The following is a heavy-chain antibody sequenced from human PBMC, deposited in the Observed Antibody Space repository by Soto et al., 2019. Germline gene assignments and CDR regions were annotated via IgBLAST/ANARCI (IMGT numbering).Heavy chain of an antibody. J-gene: IGHJ6*02. V-gene: IGHV1-69*01. CDR2: IIPIFGTA. D-gene: IGHD2-15*01. Sequence: QVQLVQSGAEVKKPGSSVKVSCKAPGGTFSSYAISWVRQAPGQGLEGMGGIIPIFGTAKYAQKFQGRVTITADASTSTGYMELISLRSEDTAVYYCARSQGGSSSLDIYYYYYYGMDVWGQGTTVTVSS. CDR1: GGTFSSYA. CDR3: ARSQGGSSSLDIYYYYYYGMDV.